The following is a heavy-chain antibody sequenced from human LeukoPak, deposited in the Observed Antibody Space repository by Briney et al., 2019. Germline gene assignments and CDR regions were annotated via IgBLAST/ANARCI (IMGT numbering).Heavy chain of an antibody. Sequence: SETLSLTCAVYGGSFSGYYWSWIRQPPGKGLEWIGEINHSGSTNYNPSLKSRVTISVDTSKNQFSLKLSSVTAADTAVYYCAGRGPDAFDIWGQGTMVTVSS. CDR1: GGSFSGYY. D-gene: IGHD1-26*01. CDR3: AGRGPDAFDI. CDR2: INHSGST. J-gene: IGHJ3*02. V-gene: IGHV4-34*01.